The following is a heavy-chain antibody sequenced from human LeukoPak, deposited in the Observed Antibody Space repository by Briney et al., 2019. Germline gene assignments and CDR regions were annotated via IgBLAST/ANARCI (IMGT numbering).Heavy chain of an antibody. CDR2: ISSSTTYI. CDR1: GFTLGSHT. D-gene: IGHD3-22*01. CDR3: ARERYHDSSLDY. Sequence: GGSLRLSCVASGFTLGSHTMNWVRQAPGKGLEWVSSISSSTTYIYYADSVKGRFTLSRDNAKNSLYLQMNSLRAEDTAVYYCARERYHDSSLDYWGQGILVTVSS. V-gene: IGHV3-21*01. J-gene: IGHJ4*02.